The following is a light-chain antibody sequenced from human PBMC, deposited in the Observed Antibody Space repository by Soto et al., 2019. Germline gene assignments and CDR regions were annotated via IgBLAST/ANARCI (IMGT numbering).Light chain of an antibody. Sequence: EIVLTQSPDTLSLSPGERATLSCRASQTVAKNYLAWSQQQPGQAPRLLIYDASTRATGIPDRFTGSGSATDFTLTSDRLQPEDFAVYYCQQYAYAPLTFGGGTKLEIK. CDR2: DAS. CDR3: QQYAYAPLT. V-gene: IGKV3-20*01. J-gene: IGKJ4*01. CDR1: QTVAKNY.